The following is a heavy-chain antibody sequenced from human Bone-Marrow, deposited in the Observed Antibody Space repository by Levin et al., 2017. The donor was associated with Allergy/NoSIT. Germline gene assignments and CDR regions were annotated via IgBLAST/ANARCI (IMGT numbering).Heavy chain of an antibody. J-gene: IGHJ6*02. CDR3: AKDLSQDLYYYYGMDV. CDR2: ISYDGSNK. V-gene: IGHV3-30*18. D-gene: IGHD2-15*01. Sequence: GGSLRLSCAASGFTFSTYGMHWVRQAPGKGLEWVALISYDGSNKVYAESLKGRFTISRDNSKNTLYLQMSSLRAEDTAVYYCAKDLSQDLYYYYGMDVWGQGTTVTVSS. CDR1: GFTFSTYG.